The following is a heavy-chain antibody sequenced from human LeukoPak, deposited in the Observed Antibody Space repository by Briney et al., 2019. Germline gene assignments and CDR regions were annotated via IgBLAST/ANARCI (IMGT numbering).Heavy chain of an antibody. CDR3: ARGLRIAVAGLDY. CDR1: GGSISSNNW. D-gene: IGHD6-19*01. J-gene: IGHJ4*02. CDR2: IYHSGNT. V-gene: IGHV4-4*02. Sequence: PSGTLSLTCAVSGGSISSNNWWSWVRQPPGKGLEWIGEIYHSGNTNYNPSLKSRVTISVDTSKNQFSLKLSSVTAADTAVYYCARGLRIAVAGLDYWGQGTLVTVSS.